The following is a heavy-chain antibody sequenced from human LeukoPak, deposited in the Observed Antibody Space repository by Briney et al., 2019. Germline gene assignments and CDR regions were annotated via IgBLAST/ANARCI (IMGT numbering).Heavy chain of an antibody. D-gene: IGHD3-22*01. CDR1: EFTVSSNY. V-gene: IGHV3-53*01. CDR2: IYSGTNT. Sequence: GGSLRLSCAASEFTVSSNYMAWVRQAPGKGLEWVSVIYSGTNTYYADSVKGRFTISRDNSKNTLYLQMNNLRAEDTAVYYCASNYYDATGTWGQGTLVTVSS. CDR3: ASNYYDATGT. J-gene: IGHJ4*02.